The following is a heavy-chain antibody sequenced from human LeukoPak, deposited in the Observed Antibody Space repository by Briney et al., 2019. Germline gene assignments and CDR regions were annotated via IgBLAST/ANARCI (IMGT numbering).Heavy chain of an antibody. V-gene: IGHV1-69*05. Sequence: SEKVSCKASGGTFSSYAISWVRQAPGQGLEWMGRIIPIFGTANYAQKFQGRVTITTDGSTSTAYMELSSLRSEDTAVYYCAVSRADSSGYYSDYWGQGTLVTVSS. CDR3: AVSRADSSGYYSDY. CDR1: GGTFSSYA. J-gene: IGHJ4*02. D-gene: IGHD3-22*01. CDR2: IIPIFGTA.